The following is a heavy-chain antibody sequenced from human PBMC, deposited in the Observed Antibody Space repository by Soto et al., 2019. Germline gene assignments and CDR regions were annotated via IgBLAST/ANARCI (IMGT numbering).Heavy chain of an antibody. CDR2: IIPIFGTA. J-gene: IGHJ6*02. D-gene: IGHD6-19*01. Sequence: QVQLVQSGAEVKKPGSSVKVSCKASGGTFSSYAISWVRQAPGQGLEWMGGIIPIFGTANYAQKFQGRVTITADESTSTAYMELSSLRSEDTAVYYCARGDSSGWYPNYCYYGMDVWGQGTTVTVSS. CDR3: ARGDSSGWYPNYCYYGMDV. V-gene: IGHV1-69*01. CDR1: GGTFSSYA.